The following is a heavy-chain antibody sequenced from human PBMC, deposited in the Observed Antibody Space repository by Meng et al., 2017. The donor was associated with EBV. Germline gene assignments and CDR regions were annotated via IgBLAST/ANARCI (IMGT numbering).Heavy chain of an antibody. CDR2: INPNSGGT. D-gene: IGHD6-19*01. J-gene: IGHJ4*02. CDR3: ARVGIAVAGTGDY. V-gene: IGHV1-2*06. CDR1: GYTFTGYY. Sequence: QVQLVQSGSEVKNPGASVKVSCKASGYTFTGYYMHWVRQAPGQGLECMGRINPNSGGTNYAQKFQGRVTMTRDTSISTAYMELSRLRSDDTAVYYCARVGIAVAGTGDYWGQGTLVTVSS.